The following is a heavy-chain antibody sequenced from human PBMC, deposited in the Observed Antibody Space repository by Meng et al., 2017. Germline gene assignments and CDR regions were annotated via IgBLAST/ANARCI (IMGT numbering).Heavy chain of an antibody. CDR3: ARTRGDYYFDY. J-gene: IGHJ4*02. D-gene: IGHD3-16*01. CDR2: IDYGGST. V-gene: IGHV4-61*01. CDR1: GDSVTVGSHY. Sequence: VQLQESGPGLVRPSETLSLTCTVSGDSVTVGSHYWSWIRQPPGKGLEWIGYIDYGGSTSYNPSLRSRVTISVDTSNNQFSLKLSSVTAADTAVSYCARTRGDYYFDYWGQGTLVTVSS.